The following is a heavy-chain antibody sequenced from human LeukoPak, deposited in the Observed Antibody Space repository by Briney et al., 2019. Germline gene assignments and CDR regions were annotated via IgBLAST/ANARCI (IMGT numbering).Heavy chain of an antibody. CDR2: ILFDGSNE. Sequence: PGRSLRLSCAASGFTFSSYGMHWVRQAPGKGLEWVAVILFDGSNEYYADSVKGRFTISRDNSKNTVYLQMNSLRAEDTAVYYCAKDQGIAGAPGWLDPWGQGTLVTVSS. CDR3: AKDQGIAGAPGWLDP. D-gene: IGHD6-19*01. CDR1: GFTFSSYG. J-gene: IGHJ5*02. V-gene: IGHV3-30*18.